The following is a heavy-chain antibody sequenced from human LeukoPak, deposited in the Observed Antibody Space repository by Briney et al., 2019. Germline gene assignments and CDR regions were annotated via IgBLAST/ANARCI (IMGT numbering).Heavy chain of an antibody. Sequence: PSETLSLTCTVSGGSISSYYWSWIRRPPGKGLEWIGYIFYTGSTTYSPSLKSRVTISIDKSTNQFSLKLGSVTAADAAVYYCASRKGSYYFDFWGQGTLVTVSS. D-gene: IGHD1-26*01. J-gene: IGHJ4*02. CDR3: ASRKGSYYFDF. CDR1: GGSISSYY. V-gene: IGHV4-59*01. CDR2: IFYTGST.